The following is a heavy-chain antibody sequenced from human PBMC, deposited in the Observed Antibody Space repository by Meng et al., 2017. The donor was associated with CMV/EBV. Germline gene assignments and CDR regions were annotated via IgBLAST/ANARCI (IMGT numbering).Heavy chain of an antibody. V-gene: IGHV1-18*01. J-gene: IGHJ6*02. CDR3: ARDQSVYDFWSGWSYGMDV. D-gene: IGHD3-3*01. CDR1: GYSFTSYG. Sequence: ASVKVSCKASGYSFTSYGISWVRQAPGQGLEWMGWISAYNGNTNYAQKLQGRVTMTTDTSTSTAYMELRSLRSDDTAVYYCARDQSVYDFWSGWSYGMDVWGQGTTVTVSS. CDR2: ISAYNGNT.